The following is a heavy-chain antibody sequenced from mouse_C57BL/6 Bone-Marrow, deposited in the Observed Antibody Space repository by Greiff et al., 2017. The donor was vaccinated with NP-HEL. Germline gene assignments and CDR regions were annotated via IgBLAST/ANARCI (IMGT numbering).Heavy chain of an antibody. V-gene: IGHV7-3*01. Sequence: EVKLVESGGGLVQPGGSLSLSCAASGFTFTDYYMSWVRQPPGKALEWLGFIRNKANGYTTEYSASVKGRFTISRDNSQIILYLQMNALRAEDSAPYYCASLYYDYGDLYFDVWGTGTTVTVSS. J-gene: IGHJ1*03. CDR2: IRNKANGYTT. D-gene: IGHD2-4*01. CDR3: ASLYYDYGDLYFDV. CDR1: GFTFTDYY.